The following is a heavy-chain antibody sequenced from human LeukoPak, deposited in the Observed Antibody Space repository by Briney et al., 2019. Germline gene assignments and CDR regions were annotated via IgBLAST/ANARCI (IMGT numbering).Heavy chain of an antibody. CDR2: ISSSGSTI. D-gene: IGHD2-2*01. CDR3: ARQGYCSSTSCSTDGNWFDP. J-gene: IGHJ5*02. Sequence: GGSLRLSCAASGFTFSDYYMSWIRQAPGKGLEWVSYISSSGSTIYYADSVKGRFTISRDNAKNSLYLQMNSLRAEDTAVYYCARQGYCSSTSCSTDGNWFDPWGQGTLVTVSS. CDR1: GFTFSDYY. V-gene: IGHV3-11*01.